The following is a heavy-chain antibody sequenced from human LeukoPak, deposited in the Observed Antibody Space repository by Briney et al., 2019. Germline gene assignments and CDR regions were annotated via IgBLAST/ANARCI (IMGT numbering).Heavy chain of an antibody. CDR2: ISYDGSNK. CDR3: ASIVVVTATLDAFDI. Sequence: GGSLRLSCAASGFTFSSYAMHWVRQAPGKGLEWVAVISYDGSNKYYAGSVKGRFTISRDNSKNTLYLQMNSLRAEDTAVYYCASIVVVTATLDAFDIWGQGTMVTVSS. V-gene: IGHV3-30-3*01. CDR1: GFTFSSYA. J-gene: IGHJ3*02. D-gene: IGHD2-21*02.